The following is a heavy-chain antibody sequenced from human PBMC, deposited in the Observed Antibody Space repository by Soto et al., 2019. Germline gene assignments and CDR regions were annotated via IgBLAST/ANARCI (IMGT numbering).Heavy chain of an antibody. CDR2: ITGSASDT. CDR1: GFTFNSYA. V-gene: IGHV3-23*01. Sequence: EVQLLESGGGLVQPGGSLRLSCAASGFTFNSYAMGWVRQAPGKGLDWVSAITGSASDTYYIDSVQGRFTISRDNSKNTLYLQMNSLRAEDMAIYYCAKLGSSTWSPHYYFDSWGQGTLVTVSS. J-gene: IGHJ4*02. CDR3: AKLGSSTWSPHYYFDS. D-gene: IGHD2-2*01.